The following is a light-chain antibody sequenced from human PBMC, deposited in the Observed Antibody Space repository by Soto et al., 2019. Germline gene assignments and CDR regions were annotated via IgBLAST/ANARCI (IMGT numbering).Light chain of an antibody. CDR1: SGPVFTSSY. Sequence: QAVVTQEPSFSVSPGGTVTLTCGLSSGPVFTSSYPNWYQQTPGQAPRTLIFNTNTRSSGVPGRFSGSILGDKAALTITGAQADDDSYYYCLLYLGGGIWVFGGGTQLTVL. CDR3: LLYLGGGIWV. CDR2: NTN. J-gene: IGLJ7*01. V-gene: IGLV8-61*01.